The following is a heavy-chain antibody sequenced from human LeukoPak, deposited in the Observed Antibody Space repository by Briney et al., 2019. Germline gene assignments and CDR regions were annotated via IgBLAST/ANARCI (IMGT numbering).Heavy chain of an antibody. CDR2: IYYSGST. CDR3: ARTYYDFWSGYFDY. CDR1: GGSISSYY. J-gene: IGHJ4*02. Sequence: PSETLSLTCTVSGGSISSYYWSWIRQPPGKGLEWIGYIYYSGSTNYNLSLKSRVTISVDTSKNQFSLKLSSVTAADTAVYYCARTYYDFWSGYFDYWGQGTLVTVSS. V-gene: IGHV4-59*01. D-gene: IGHD3-3*01.